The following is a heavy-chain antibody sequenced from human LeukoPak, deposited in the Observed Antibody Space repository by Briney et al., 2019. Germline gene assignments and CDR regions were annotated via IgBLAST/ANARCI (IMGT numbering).Heavy chain of an antibody. CDR1: GGSISSYY. D-gene: IGHD3-10*01. Sequence: SETLSLTCTVSGGSISSYYWSWIRQPAGKGLEWIGRIYTSGSTNYNPSLKSRVTMSVDTSKNQFSLKLSSVTAADTAVYYCARDRDSHALWFGELSGRGWFDPWGQGTLVTVSS. V-gene: IGHV4-4*07. CDR2: IYTSGST. J-gene: IGHJ5*02. CDR3: ARDRDSHALWFGELSGRGWFDP.